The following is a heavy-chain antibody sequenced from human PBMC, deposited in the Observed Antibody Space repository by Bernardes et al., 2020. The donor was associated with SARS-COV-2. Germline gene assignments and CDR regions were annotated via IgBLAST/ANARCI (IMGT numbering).Heavy chain of an antibody. D-gene: IGHD3-3*01. CDR1: GGSISSGGYY. CDR2: IYYSGST. Sequence: SETLSLTCTVSGGSISSGGYYWSWIRQHPGKGLEWIGYIYYSGSTYYNPSLKSRVTISVDTSKNQFSLKLSSVTAADTAVYYCARAGASTIFGVVAHFDYWGQGTLVTVPS. CDR3: ARAGASTIFGVVAHFDY. J-gene: IGHJ4*02. V-gene: IGHV4-31*03.